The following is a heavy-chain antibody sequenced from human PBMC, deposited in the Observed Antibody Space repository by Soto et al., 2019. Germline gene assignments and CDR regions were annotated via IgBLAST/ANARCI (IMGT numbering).Heavy chain of an antibody. J-gene: IGHJ4*02. CDR1: GFTFSSYG. CDR2: ISYDGSNK. Sequence: QVQLVESGGGVVQPGRSLRLSCAASGFTFSSYGMHWVRQAPGKGLEWVAVISYDGSNKYYADSVKGRFTISRDNSKNTLYLQMNSLRAEDTAVYYCAKDRHSGPPLIWGQGTLVTVSS. V-gene: IGHV3-30*18. CDR3: AKDRHSGPPLI. D-gene: IGHD3-10*01.